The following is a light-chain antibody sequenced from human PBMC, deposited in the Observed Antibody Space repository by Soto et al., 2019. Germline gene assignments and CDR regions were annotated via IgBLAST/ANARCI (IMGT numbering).Light chain of an antibody. V-gene: IGKV3-20*01. J-gene: IGKJ1*01. CDR2: GAS. CDR1: ESVSSSY. CDR3: HQYATSPQT. Sequence: EIVMTQSPATLSVSPGERATLSCRASESVSSSYLAWYQQKPGQAPRLLIYGASNRATGIPDRFSGSGSGTDFTLTITRLEPEDFVVYYCHQYATSPQTFGQGTKVDIK.